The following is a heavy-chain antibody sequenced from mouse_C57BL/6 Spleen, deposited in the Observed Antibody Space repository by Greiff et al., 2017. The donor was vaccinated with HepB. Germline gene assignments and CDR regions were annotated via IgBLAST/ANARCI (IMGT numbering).Heavy chain of an antibody. CDR2: IDPETGGT. J-gene: IGHJ3*01. CDR3: TRTPLYYDYEAWFAY. D-gene: IGHD2-4*01. Sequence: QVQLQQSGAELVRPGASVTLSCKASGYTFTDYEMHWVKQTPVHGLEWIGAIDPETGGTAYNQKFKGKAILTADKSSSTAYMELRSLTSEDSAVYYYTRTPLYYDYEAWFAYWGQGTLVTVAA. V-gene: IGHV1-15*01. CDR1: GYTFTDYE.